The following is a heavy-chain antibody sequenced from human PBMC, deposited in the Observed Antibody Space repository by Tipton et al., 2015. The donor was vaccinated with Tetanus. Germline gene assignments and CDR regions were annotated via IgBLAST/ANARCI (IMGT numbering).Heavy chain of an antibody. Sequence: TLSLTCTVSGGSISSYYWSWIRQPPGKGLEWIGYIYYSGSTNYNPSLKSRVTISVDTSKNRFSLKLSSVTAADPAVYYCASTRGDIAARPPQAAFDIWGQGTMVTVSS. CDR1: GGSISSYY. CDR3: ASTRGDIAARPPQAAFDI. CDR2: IYYSGST. D-gene: IGHD6-6*01. V-gene: IGHV4-59*01. J-gene: IGHJ3*02.